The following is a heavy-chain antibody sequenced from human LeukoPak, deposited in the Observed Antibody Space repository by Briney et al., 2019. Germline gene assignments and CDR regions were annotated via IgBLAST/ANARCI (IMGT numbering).Heavy chain of an antibody. CDR1: GYTLTELS. V-gene: IGHV1-24*01. D-gene: IGHD3-22*01. Sequence: GASVKVSCKVSGYTLTELSTHWVRQAPGKGLEWMGGFDPEDGETIYAQKFQGRVTMTEDTSTDTAYMELSSLRSEDTAVYYCATQQGFYDSSGYYLYYWGQGTLVTVSS. J-gene: IGHJ4*02. CDR2: FDPEDGET. CDR3: ATQQGFYDSSGYYLYY.